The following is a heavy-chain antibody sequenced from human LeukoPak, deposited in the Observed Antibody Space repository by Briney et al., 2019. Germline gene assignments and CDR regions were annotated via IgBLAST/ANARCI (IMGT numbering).Heavy chain of an antibody. CDR2: IRGKTYTYAT. V-gene: IGHV3-73*01. J-gene: IGHJ4*02. CDR1: GFTFNVSA. CDR3: ARGIVGATDFDY. D-gene: IGHD1-26*01. Sequence: PGGSLRLSCTASGFTFNVSAIHWVRQAPGKGLEWVGRIRGKTYTYATAYAAAVKGRFTISRDNAKNSLYLQMNSLRAEDTAVYYCARGIVGATDFDYWGQGTLVTVSS.